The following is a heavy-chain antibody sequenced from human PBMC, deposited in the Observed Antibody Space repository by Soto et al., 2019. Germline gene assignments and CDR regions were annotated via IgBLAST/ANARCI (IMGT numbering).Heavy chain of an antibody. J-gene: IGHJ4*02. D-gene: IGHD3-22*01. Sequence: KASETLSLTCAVSGGSISSGGYSWSWIRQPPGKGLEWIGYIYHSGSTYYNPSLKSRVTISVDRSKNQFSLKLSSVTAADTAVYYCARASGYPDYWGQGTLVTVSS. CDR2: IYHSGST. CDR3: ARASGYPDY. CDR1: GGSISSGGYS. V-gene: IGHV4-30-2*01.